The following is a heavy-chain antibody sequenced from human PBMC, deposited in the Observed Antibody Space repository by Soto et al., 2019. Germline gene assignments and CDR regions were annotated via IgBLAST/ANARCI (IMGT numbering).Heavy chain of an antibody. V-gene: IGHV1-18*01. CDR3: ARVVPGAEAWFGP. D-gene: IGHD2-2*01. CDR1: GYTFSNYV. CDR2: ISLYSDGT. J-gene: IGHJ5*02. Sequence: ASVKVSCKTSGYTFSNYVITWLRQAPGQPLDWLGWISLYSDGTNYAQKFQGRVSMITDTSTTTAYMELRSLRSDDTAVYYCARVVPGAEAWFGPWGQGTLVTVSS.